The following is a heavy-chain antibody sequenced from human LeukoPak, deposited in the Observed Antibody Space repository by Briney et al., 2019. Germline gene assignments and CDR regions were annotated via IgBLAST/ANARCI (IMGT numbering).Heavy chain of an antibody. Sequence: ASVKVSCKASGYTFTGNYIHWVRQAPGQGLEWMGWINPNSGGTNYAQRFQGRVTMTRDTSISTAYMDLSRLRSDDTAVYYCATDPGLLGRGSYYYGMDVWGQGTTVTVSS. J-gene: IGHJ6*02. CDR1: GYTFTGNY. CDR2: INPNSGGT. CDR3: ATDPGLLGRGSYYYGMDV. D-gene: IGHD1-26*01. V-gene: IGHV1-2*02.